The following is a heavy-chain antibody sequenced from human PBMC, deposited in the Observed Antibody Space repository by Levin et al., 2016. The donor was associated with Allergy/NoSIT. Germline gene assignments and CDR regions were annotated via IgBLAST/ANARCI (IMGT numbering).Heavy chain of an antibody. CDR2: IYTSGST. J-gene: IGHJ4*02. CDR3: ASIAYSSSWYFIDY. Sequence: SETLSLTCTVSGGSISSYYWSWIRQPAGKGLEWIGRIYTSGSTNYNPSLKSRVTMSVDTSKNQFSLKLSSVTAADTAVYYCASIAYSSSWYFIDYWGQGTLVTVSS. D-gene: IGHD6-13*01. CDR1: GGSISSYY. V-gene: IGHV4-4*07.